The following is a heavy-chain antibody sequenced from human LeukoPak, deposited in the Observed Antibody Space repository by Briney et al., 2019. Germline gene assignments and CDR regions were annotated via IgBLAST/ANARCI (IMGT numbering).Heavy chain of an antibody. CDR1: DGSISSYY. J-gene: IGHJ4*02. CDR3: AGVRSTVGWRSFDY. CDR2: SYFIGSP. V-gene: IGHV4-59*08. Sequence: SETLSLTCTVDGSISSYYWSWIRQAPGKGLEWIGHSYFIGSPNYNPSLKSRVTTSVDTPKNQFSLKLSSVTAADTAVYYCAGVRSTVGWRSFDYWGQGILVTVSS. D-gene: IGHD4-23*01.